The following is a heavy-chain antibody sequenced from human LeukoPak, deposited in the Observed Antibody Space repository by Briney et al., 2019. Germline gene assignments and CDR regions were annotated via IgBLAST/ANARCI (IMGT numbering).Heavy chain of an antibody. CDR2: IYTSGST. V-gene: IGHV4-61*02. D-gene: IGHD2-15*01. J-gene: IGHJ4*02. CDR3: AREYCSGGSCYSGETYYFDY. Sequence: PSETLSLTCTVSGGSISSGSYYWSWLRQPAGKGLEWIGRIYTSGSTNYNPSLKSRVTISVDTSKNQFSLKLSSVTAADTAVYYCAREYCSGGSCYSGETYYFDYWGQGTLVTVSS. CDR1: GGSISSGSYY.